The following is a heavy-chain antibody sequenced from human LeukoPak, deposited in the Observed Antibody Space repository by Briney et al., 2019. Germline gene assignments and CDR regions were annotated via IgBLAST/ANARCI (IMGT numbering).Heavy chain of an antibody. J-gene: IGHJ4*02. CDR1: GGSISSYY. V-gene: IGHV4-4*07. CDR2: IYTSGST. CDR3: ARENSGSYREFDY. Sequence: SETLSLTCTVSGGSISSYYWSWIRQPAGKGLEWIRRIYTSGSTNYNASLKSRVSMSVDTSKNQFSLKLSSVTAADTAVFYCARENSGSYREFDYWGQGTLVTVSS. D-gene: IGHD1-26*01.